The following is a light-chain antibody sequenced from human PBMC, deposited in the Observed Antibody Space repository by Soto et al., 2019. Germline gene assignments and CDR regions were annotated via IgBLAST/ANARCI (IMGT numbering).Light chain of an antibody. V-gene: IGKV1-5*01. CDR2: AAS. J-gene: IGKJ1*01. Sequence: DIQMTQSPSTLSASVGDSVTVTCRASQSIGTWLAWYQQKPGQAPRLLIYAASTRATGIPDRFSGSGSGTEFTLTISSLQPEDFATYYCQQLNSYPRTFGQGTKVDIK. CDR3: QQLNSYPRT. CDR1: QSIGTW.